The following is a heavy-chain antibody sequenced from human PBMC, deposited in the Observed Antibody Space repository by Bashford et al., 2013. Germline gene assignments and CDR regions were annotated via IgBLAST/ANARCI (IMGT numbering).Heavy chain of an antibody. CDR3: ARTLRFLCGMDV. CDR1: GFTFSSYE. D-gene: IGHD3-3*01. V-gene: IGHV3-48*03. Sequence: GSLRLSCAASGFTFSSYEMNWVRQAPGKGLEWVSYISSSGSTIYYADSVKGRFTISRDNAKNSLYLQMNSLRAEDTAVYYCARTLRFLCGMDVWGQGTTVTVSS. CDR2: ISSSGSTI. J-gene: IGHJ6*02.